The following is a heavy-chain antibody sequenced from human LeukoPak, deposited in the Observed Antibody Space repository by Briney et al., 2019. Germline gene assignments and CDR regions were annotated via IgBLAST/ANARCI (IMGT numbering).Heavy chain of an antibody. CDR1: GYIFDIYA. CDR3: ARDYTVALGTTTYFQH. V-gene: IGHV7-4-1*02. Sequence: ASVKVSCKASGYIFDIYAMIWVRQAPGQGLESMGWINTNTGIPTYAQGFTGRFVFSLDTSVSTAYLHISSLKTEDTAVYYCARDYTVALGTTTYFQHWGQGTLVTVSS. CDR2: INTNTGIP. D-gene: IGHD1-7*01. J-gene: IGHJ1*01.